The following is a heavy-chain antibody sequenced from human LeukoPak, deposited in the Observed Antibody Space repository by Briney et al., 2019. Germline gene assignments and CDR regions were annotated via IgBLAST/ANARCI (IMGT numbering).Heavy chain of an antibody. Sequence: GGSLRLSCAASGFTFSSYWMRWVRQAPGKGLEWVANINQDGSEKYYVDSVKGRFTISRDNAKNSLYLQMNSLRAEDTAVYYCARVSDCSSTSCYSYAAHLDYWGQGTLVTVSS. CDR3: ARVSDCSSTSCYSYAAHLDY. J-gene: IGHJ4*02. CDR1: GFTFSSYW. V-gene: IGHV3-7*01. CDR2: INQDGSEK. D-gene: IGHD2-2*01.